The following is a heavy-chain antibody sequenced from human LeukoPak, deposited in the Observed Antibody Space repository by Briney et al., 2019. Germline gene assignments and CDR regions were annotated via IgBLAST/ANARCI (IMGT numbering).Heavy chain of an antibody. D-gene: IGHD1-1*01. CDR2: INSGGTVT. CDR3: AKVRSGSANWALRIFDN. J-gene: IGHJ4*02. Sequence: GGSLRLSCAASGFTFSDFWMHWVRQAPGKGLVWVSRINSGGTVTNYADSVKGRFTISRDNSNNTLCVHMNSLRAEDTAVYYCAKVRSGSANWALRIFDNWGQGTLVTVSS. V-gene: IGHV3-74*01. CDR1: GFTFSDFW.